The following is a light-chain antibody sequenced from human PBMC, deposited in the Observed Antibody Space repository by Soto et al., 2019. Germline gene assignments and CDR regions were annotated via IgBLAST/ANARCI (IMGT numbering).Light chain of an antibody. V-gene: IGLV2-14*03. CDR2: DVS. CDR1: SSDVGGYNY. J-gene: IGLJ1*01. Sequence: QSVLTQPASVSGSPGQSITISCTGTSSDVGGYNYVSWYRQHPGKATKLMIYDVSNRPSGVSNRFSGSKSGNTASLTISGLQAEDEADYYCSSYAGGNTPYVFGTGTKVTVL. CDR3: SSYAGGNTPYV.